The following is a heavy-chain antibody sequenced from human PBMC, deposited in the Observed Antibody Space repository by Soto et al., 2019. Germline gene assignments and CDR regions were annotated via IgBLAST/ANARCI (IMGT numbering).Heavy chain of an antibody. CDR3: ARGEGADIVATIGEYNWFDP. Sequence: GASVKVSCKASGYTFTSYGISWVRQAPGQGLEWMGWISAYNGNTNYAQKLQGRVTMTTDTSTSTAYMELRSLRSDDTAVYYCARGEGADIVATIGEYNWFDPWGQGTPVTVSS. CDR1: GYTFTSYG. V-gene: IGHV1-18*01. D-gene: IGHD5-12*01. CDR2: ISAYNGNT. J-gene: IGHJ5*02.